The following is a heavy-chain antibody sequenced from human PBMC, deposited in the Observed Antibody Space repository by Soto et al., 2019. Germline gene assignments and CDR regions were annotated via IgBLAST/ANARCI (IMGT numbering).Heavy chain of an antibody. V-gene: IGHV3-21*01. CDR3: ARDGQLGAFDI. CDR2: ISSSSSYI. D-gene: IGHD6-13*01. CDR1: GFTFNSYS. J-gene: IGHJ3*02. Sequence: GGSLRLSCAASGFTFNSYSMNWVRQAPGKGLEWVPSISSSSSYIYYADSVKGRFTISRDNAKNSLYLQMNSLRAEDTAVYYCARDGQLGAFDIWGQGTMVTVSS.